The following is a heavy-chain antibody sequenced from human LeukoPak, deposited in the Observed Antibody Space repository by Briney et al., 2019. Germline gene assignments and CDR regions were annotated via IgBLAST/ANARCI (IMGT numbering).Heavy chain of an antibody. CDR3: ARLQGQWLLHDY. V-gene: IGHV4-4*07. D-gene: IGHD6-19*01. CDR2: IYTSGST. J-gene: IGHJ4*02. Sequence: TSSETLSLTCTVSGGSISSYYWSWIRQPAGKGLEWIGRIYTSGSTNYNPPLKSRVTISVDTSRNQFSLKVTSVTAADTAVYYCARLQGQWLLHDYWGQGTLVTVSS. CDR1: GGSISSYY.